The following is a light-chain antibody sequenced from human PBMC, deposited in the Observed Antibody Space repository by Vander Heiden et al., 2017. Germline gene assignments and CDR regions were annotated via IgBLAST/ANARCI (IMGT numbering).Light chain of an antibody. CDR2: DVS. V-gene: IGLV2-11*01. CDR1: SSDVGGYNY. Sequence: QSALTQPRSVTGSPGPSVTISCPGPSSDVGGYNYVSWYQQHPGKAPKLIIYDVSKRPSGVPNRFSGSKSGNTASLTISGLQAEDEADYYCCSYAGSYTWVFGGGTKLTVL. CDR3: CSYAGSYTWV. J-gene: IGLJ3*02.